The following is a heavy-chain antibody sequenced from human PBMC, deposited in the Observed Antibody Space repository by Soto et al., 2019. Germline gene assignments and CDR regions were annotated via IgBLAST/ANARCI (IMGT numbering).Heavy chain of an antibody. CDR2: IWYDGSNK. Sequence: PGGSLRLSCAASGFTFSSYGMHWVRQAPGKGLEWVVVIWYDGSNKYYADSVKGRFTISRDNSKNTLYLQMNSLRAEDTAVYYCARETGLRFLEWSYGMDVWGQGTTVTVSS. CDR1: GFTFSSYG. V-gene: IGHV3-33*01. D-gene: IGHD3-3*01. CDR3: ARETGLRFLEWSYGMDV. J-gene: IGHJ6*02.